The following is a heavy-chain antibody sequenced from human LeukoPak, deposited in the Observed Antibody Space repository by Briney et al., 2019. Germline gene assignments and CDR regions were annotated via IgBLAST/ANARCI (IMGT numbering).Heavy chain of an antibody. J-gene: IGHJ4*02. V-gene: IGHV3-48*03. CDR1: GFTFSSYE. D-gene: IGHD5-18*01. CDR3: ARDGGTRLKYSYGYGDF. Sequence: GGSLRLSCAASGFTFSSYEMNWVRQAPGKGLEWVSYISSSGDTIYYADSVRGRFTISGDNAKSSLYLQMNSLRAEDTAVYYCARDGGTRLKYSYGYGDFWGQGTLVTVSS. CDR2: ISSSGDTI.